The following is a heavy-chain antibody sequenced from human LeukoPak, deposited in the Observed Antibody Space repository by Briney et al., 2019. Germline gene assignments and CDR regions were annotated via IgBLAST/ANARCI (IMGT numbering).Heavy chain of an antibody. CDR1: GFTLSSYA. J-gene: IGHJ4*02. Sequence: PGGSLRLFCAASGFTLSSYAMSWVRQAPGKGLEWVSAISGSGGSTYYADSVKGRFTISRNNSKNTLYLQMNSLRAEDTAVYYCAKGDGDYMYYFDYWGQGTLVTVSS. CDR3: AKGDGDYMYYFDY. CDR2: ISGSGGST. D-gene: IGHD4-17*01. V-gene: IGHV3-23*01.